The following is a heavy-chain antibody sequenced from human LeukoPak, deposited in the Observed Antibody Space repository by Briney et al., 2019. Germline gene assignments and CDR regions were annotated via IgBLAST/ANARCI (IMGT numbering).Heavy chain of an antibody. Sequence: SGTLSLTCAVSGGSMSSTNWWTWVRQTPGKGLEWIGEIYHSGSTNYNPSLKSRDTMSVDKSKSQFSLRLSSVTAADTAMYYCARVGQGTGGYYSFDYWGQGTLVTVSS. D-gene: IGHD2-8*02. J-gene: IGHJ4*02. V-gene: IGHV4-4*02. CDR1: GGSMSSTNW. CDR2: IYHSGST. CDR3: ARVGQGTGGYYSFDY.